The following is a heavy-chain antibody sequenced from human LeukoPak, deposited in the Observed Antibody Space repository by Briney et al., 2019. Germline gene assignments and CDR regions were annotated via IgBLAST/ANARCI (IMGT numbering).Heavy chain of an antibody. Sequence: GGSLRLSCAASGFTFSSYAMHWVRQAPGKGLEWVAVISYDGSNKYYADSVKGRFTISRDNSKNTLCLQMNSLRAEDTAVYYCARETLRLGELSPLYSFDYWGQGTLVTVSS. D-gene: IGHD3-16*02. J-gene: IGHJ4*02. V-gene: IGHV3-30-3*01. CDR2: ISYDGSNK. CDR3: ARETLRLGELSPLYSFDY. CDR1: GFTFSSYA.